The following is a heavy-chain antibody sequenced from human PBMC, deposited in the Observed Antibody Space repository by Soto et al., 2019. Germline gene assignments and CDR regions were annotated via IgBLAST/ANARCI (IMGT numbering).Heavy chain of an antibody. CDR2: LSWNSGSI. CDR1: GFTFESYA. J-gene: IGHJ4*02. CDR3: VKDIHEQWLVSHFEY. Sequence: EVQLVESGGGSVQPGRSLRLSCVASGFTFESYAMHWVRQVPGKGLEWVSGLSWNSGSIGYEDSVKGRFTISRDNAQKSLYLEMNSLRVEDTAFYYCVKDIHEQWLVSHFEYWGQGALVTVSS. D-gene: IGHD6-19*01. V-gene: IGHV3-9*01.